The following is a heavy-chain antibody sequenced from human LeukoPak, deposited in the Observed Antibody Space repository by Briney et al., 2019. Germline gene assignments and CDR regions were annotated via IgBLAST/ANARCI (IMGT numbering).Heavy chain of an antibody. CDR3: ASDPLDYKNGDY. D-gene: IGHD4-11*01. Sequence: SQTLSLTCTVSGGSISSGDYYWNWIRQHPGKGLEWIGYIYYSGSTYYNPSLKSRVTISVDTSKNQFSLKLNSVTAADTAVYYCASDPLDYKNGDYWGQGTLVTVSS. J-gene: IGHJ4*02. CDR2: IYYSGST. CDR1: GGSISSGDYY. V-gene: IGHV4-31*03.